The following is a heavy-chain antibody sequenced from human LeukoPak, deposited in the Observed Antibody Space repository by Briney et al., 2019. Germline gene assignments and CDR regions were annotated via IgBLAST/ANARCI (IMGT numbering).Heavy chain of an antibody. CDR2: INWNDDK. Sequence: SGPALVKPTQTLTLTCTFSGFSLSTSGMRVSWIRQPPGKALEWLARINWNDDKFYSTSLKTRLTISKGTAKNQVVLTMTNMDPVDTATYYCARTLYYYDSSGYYNTGDDAFDIWGQGTMVTVSS. CDR1: GFSLSTSGMR. D-gene: IGHD3-22*01. V-gene: IGHV2-70*04. J-gene: IGHJ3*02. CDR3: ARTLYYYDSSGYYNTGDDAFDI.